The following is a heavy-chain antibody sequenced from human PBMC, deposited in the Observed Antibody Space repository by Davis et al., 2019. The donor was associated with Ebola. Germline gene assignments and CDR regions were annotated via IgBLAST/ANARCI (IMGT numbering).Heavy chain of an antibody. D-gene: IGHD3-10*01. V-gene: IGHV1-2*06. J-gene: IGHJ3*02. CDR1: GYTFTAYY. CDR3: ARDGRVRGGSFISDAFDM. Sequence: AASVKVSCKTSGYTFTAYYLHWVRQAPGQGPEWMGRINPNNGGTNYAQKFQGRVTMPRDTSISTAYMELSRLRSDDTAVYYCARDGRVRGGSFISDAFDMWGQGTTVTVSS. CDR2: INPNNGGT.